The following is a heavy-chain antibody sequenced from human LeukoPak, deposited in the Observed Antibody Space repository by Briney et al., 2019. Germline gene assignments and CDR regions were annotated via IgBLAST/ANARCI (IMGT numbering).Heavy chain of an antibody. V-gene: IGHV1-2*02. CDR2: INPNSGGT. J-gene: IGHJ2*01. Sequence: ASVKVSCKASGYTFTGYYMHWVRQAPGQGLEWMGWINPNSGGTNYAQKFQGRVTMTRDTSISTAYMELSRLRSDDTAVYYCARSGGGGTAVYWYFDLWGRGTLVTVSS. D-gene: IGHD3-16*01. CDR1: GYTFTGYY. CDR3: ARSGGGGTAVYWYFDL.